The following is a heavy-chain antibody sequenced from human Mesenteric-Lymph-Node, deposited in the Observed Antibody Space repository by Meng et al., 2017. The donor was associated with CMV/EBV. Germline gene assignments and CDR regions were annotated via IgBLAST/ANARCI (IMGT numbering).Heavy chain of an antibody. D-gene: IGHD2-2*01. CDR3: AAGSVVPAAPIDY. J-gene: IGHJ4*02. V-gene: IGHV3-30*02. CDR1: GFTFSSYG. Sequence: GGSLRLSCAASGFTFSSYGMHWVRQAPGKGLEWVAFIRYDGSNKYYADSVKGRFTISRDNSKNTLYLQMNSLRAEDTAVYYCAAGSVVPAAPIDYWGQGTLVTVSS. CDR2: IRYDGSNK.